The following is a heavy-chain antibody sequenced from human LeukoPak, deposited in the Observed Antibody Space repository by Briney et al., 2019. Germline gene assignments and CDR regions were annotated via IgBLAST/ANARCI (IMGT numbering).Heavy chain of an antibody. J-gene: IGHJ5*02. CDR2: ITSSCTTI. V-gene: IGHV3-48*04. D-gene: IGHD2-2*01. Sequence: GGSLRLSCAASGFTFSSYAMSWVRPAPGQGLEWVSYITSSCTTIYYADSVRGRFTISRDNAKNSLYLQMNSLRAEDTAVYYCASWGYCSSISCYGGNWFDPWGQGTLVTVSS. CDR1: GFTFSSYA. CDR3: ASWGYCSSISCYGGNWFDP.